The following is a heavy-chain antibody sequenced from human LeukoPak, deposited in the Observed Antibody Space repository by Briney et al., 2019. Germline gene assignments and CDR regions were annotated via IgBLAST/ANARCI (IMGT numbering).Heavy chain of an antibody. D-gene: IGHD6-13*01. CDR1: GGTFSSYA. J-gene: IGHJ6*02. CDR3: ARSLFAGTYYYGMDV. CDR2: IIPIFGTA. V-gene: IGHV1-69*13. Sequence: SAKVSCKASGGTFSSYAISWVRQAPGQGLEWMGGIIPIFGTANYAQKFQGRVTITADESTSTAYMELSSLRSEDTAVYYCARSLFAGTYYYGMDVWGQGTTVTVSS.